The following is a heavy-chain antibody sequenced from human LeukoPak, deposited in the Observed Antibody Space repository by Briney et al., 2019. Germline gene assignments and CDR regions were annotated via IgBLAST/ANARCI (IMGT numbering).Heavy chain of an antibody. CDR1: GFTFSSYA. V-gene: IGHV3-23*01. CDR2: ISGSGGST. CDR3: AKDWDIVVVPAAMRRFDY. J-gene: IGHJ4*02. Sequence: GGSLRLSCAASGFTFSSYAMSWVRQAPGKGLEWVSAISGSGGSTYYADSVKGRFTISRDNSKNTLYLQMNSLRAEDTAVYYCAKDWDIVVVPAAMRRFDYWGQGTLVTVSS. D-gene: IGHD2-2*01.